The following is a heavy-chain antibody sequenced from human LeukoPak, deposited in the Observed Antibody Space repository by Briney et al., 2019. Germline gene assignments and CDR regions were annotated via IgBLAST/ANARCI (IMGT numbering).Heavy chain of an antibody. CDR1: GVSISSTIYY. J-gene: IGHJ6*03. Sequence: SETLSLTCSVSGVSISSTIYYWGWIRQPPGKGLEWIGSIYYSGNTYYNPSLKSRVTISVDASKNQFSLRLSSVTAADTAVYYCARHFYGSGTYYYYYYYMDVWGKGTTVTISS. CDR3: ARHFYGSGTYYYYYYYMDV. V-gene: IGHV4-39*01. CDR2: IYYSGNT. D-gene: IGHD3-10*01.